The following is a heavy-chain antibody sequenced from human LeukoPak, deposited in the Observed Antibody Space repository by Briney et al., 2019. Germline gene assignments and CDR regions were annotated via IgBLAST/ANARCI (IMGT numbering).Heavy chain of an antibody. CDR1: GFTFIDYG. CDR2: INWNGSRT. J-gene: IGHJ6*03. D-gene: IGHD6-13*01. CDR3: AVVAAAGTWSYYYMDV. V-gene: IGHV3-20*04. Sequence: PGGSLRLSCAASGFTFIDYGMSWVRQAPGKGLEWVSCINWNGSRTGYADSVNGRFTISRYNPKNTLYLQMNSLRAEDTALYYCAVVAAAGTWSYYYMDVWGKGTTVTVSS.